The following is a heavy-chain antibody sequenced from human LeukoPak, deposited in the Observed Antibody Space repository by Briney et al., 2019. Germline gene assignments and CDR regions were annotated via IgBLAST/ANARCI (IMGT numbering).Heavy chain of an antibody. CDR2: IYYSGST. CDR3: ARDRGTVAGRADI. V-gene: IGHV4-59*01. CDR1: GGSISSYY. Sequence: SETLSLTCTVSGGSISSYYWSWIRQPPGKGLEWIGYIYYSGSTNYNPSLKSRVTISVDTSKNQFSLKLRSVTAADTAVYYCARDRGTVAGRADIWGQGTMVTVSS. J-gene: IGHJ3*02. D-gene: IGHD6-19*01.